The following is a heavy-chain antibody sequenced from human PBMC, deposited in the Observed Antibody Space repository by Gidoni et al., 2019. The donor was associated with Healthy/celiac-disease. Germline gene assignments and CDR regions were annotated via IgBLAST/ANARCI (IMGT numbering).Heavy chain of an antibody. D-gene: IGHD6-6*01. CDR2: INHRGST. Sequence: QVQLQQWGAGLLKPSETLSLTCAVYGGSFSGYYWSWIRQPPGKGLEWIGEINHRGSTNYNPSLKSRVTISVDTSKNQFSLKLSSVTAADTAVYYCARLAARPYWGQGTLVTVSS. V-gene: IGHV4-34*01. CDR1: GGSFSGYY. CDR3: ARLAARPY. J-gene: IGHJ4*02.